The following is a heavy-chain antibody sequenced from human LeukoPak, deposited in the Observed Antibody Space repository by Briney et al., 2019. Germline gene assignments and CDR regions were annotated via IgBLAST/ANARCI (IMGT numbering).Heavy chain of an antibody. Sequence: GGSLRLSCVASGFSFSSYGMHWVRQAPGKGLEWVAAISYEGSNEYYADSVKGRFTISRDNSKNTLYLQMTSLRAEDTAVYYCAKDGIRYYYDSGGYYGDYWGQGTLVTVSS. CDR2: ISYEGSNE. D-gene: IGHD3-22*01. V-gene: IGHV3-30*18. CDR3: AKDGIRYYYDSGGYYGDY. CDR1: GFSFSSYG. J-gene: IGHJ4*02.